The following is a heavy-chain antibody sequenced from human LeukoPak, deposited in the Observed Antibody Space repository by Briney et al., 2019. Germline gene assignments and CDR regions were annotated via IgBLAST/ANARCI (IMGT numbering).Heavy chain of an antibody. CDR3: ARTTATDNWFDP. CDR2: INHSGST. J-gene: IGHJ5*02. V-gene: IGHV4-4*02. Sequence: SETLSLTCAVSGGSISSSNWWSWVRQPPGKGLEWIGEINHSGSTNYNPSLKSRVTISVDTSKNQFSLKLSSVTAADTAVYYCARTTATDNWFDPWGQGTLVTVSS. D-gene: IGHD1-14*01. CDR1: GGSISSSNW.